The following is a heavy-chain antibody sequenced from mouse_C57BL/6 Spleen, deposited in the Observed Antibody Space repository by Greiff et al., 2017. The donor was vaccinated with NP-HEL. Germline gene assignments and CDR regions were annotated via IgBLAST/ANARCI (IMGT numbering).Heavy chain of an antibody. CDR2: IYPGDGDT. V-gene: IGHV1-82*01. J-gene: IGHJ1*03. D-gene: IGHD1-1*01. Sequence: VQLQESGPELVKPGASVKISCKASGYAFSSSWMNWVKQRPGKGLEWIGRIYPGDGDTNYNGKFKGKATLTADKSSSTAYMQLSSLTSEDSAVYFCARPTTVVARSYWYFEVWGTGTTVTVSS. CDR3: ARPTTVVARSYWYFEV. CDR1: GYAFSSSW.